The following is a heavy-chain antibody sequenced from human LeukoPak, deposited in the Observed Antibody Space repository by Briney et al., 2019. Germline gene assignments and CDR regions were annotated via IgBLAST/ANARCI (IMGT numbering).Heavy chain of an antibody. D-gene: IGHD3-22*01. CDR2: IYPDDSDT. V-gene: IGHV5-51*01. CDR1: GYRFNSYW. Sequence: GEALQISFQGAGYRFNSYWIAWARPMPGQGLEWRGIIYPDDSDTRKSTSFQGQVTISADKSVITAYLQLSSLKASDTAMYYCARPNITSYYDSRGYDAFDVWGQGTMVTVSS. CDR3: ARPNITSYYDSRGYDAFDV. J-gene: IGHJ3*01.